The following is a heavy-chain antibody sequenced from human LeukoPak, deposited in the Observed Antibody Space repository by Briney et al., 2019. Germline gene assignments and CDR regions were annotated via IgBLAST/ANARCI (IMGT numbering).Heavy chain of an antibody. J-gene: IGHJ6*03. Sequence: GGSLRLSCGASGFTFSSYWMHWVRQAPGKGLVWVSRINNDGSSTSYADSVQGRFTISRDNAKNTLYLQMNSLRAEDTALYYCARVARGHYYYYYMDVWGKGTTVTVSS. D-gene: IGHD3-10*01. CDR1: GFTFSSYW. V-gene: IGHV3-74*01. CDR3: ARVARGHYYYYYMDV. CDR2: INNDGSST.